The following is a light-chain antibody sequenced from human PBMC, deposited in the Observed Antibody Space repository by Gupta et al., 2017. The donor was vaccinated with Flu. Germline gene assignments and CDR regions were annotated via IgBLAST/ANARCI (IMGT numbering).Light chain of an antibody. CDR3: QQYYSYPRT. Sequence: PSSLSASTGDRVTITCRASQGISSYLAWYQQKPGKAPKLLIYAASTLQSGVPSRFSGSGSGTDFTLTISCLQSEDFATYYCQQYYSYPRTFGQGTXVEIK. CDR2: AAS. CDR1: QGISSY. J-gene: IGKJ1*01. V-gene: IGKV1-8*01.